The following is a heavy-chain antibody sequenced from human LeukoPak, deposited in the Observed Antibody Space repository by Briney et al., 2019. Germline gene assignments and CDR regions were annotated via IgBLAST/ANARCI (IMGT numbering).Heavy chain of an antibody. V-gene: IGHV4-59*08. D-gene: IGHD1-14*01. CDR3: VRHRSSESTRYSASFDY. J-gene: IGHJ4*02. CDR2: IYYSGST. Sequence: KPSETLSLTCTVSGGSISSYYWSWIRQPPGKGLEWIGYIYYSGSTNYNPSLKSRVTISVDTSKNQFSLKLSSVTAADTAVYYCVRHRSSESTRYSASFDYWGQGTLVTVSS. CDR1: GGSISSYY.